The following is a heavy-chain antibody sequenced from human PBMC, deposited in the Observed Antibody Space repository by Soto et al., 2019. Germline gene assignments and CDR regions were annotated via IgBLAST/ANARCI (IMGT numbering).Heavy chain of an antibody. Sequence: GSLRLSCAASGFTFSSYEMNWVRQAPGKGLEWVSYISSSGSTIYYADSVKGRFTISRDNAKNSLYLQMNSLRAEDTAVYYCARASFYDSSGYYRDWFDPWGQGTLVTVSS. CDR3: ARASFYDSSGYYRDWFDP. CDR2: ISSSGSTI. J-gene: IGHJ5*02. V-gene: IGHV3-48*03. CDR1: GFTFSSYE. D-gene: IGHD3-22*01.